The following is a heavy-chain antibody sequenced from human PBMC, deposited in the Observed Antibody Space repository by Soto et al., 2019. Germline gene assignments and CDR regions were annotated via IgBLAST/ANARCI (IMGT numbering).Heavy chain of an antibody. D-gene: IGHD1-1*01. J-gene: IGHJ4*02. Sequence: ASVKVSCKASGYTFTSYAMNWVRQAPGQRLEWMGWINAGNGNTKYYADSVRGRFTISRDNSKNTLYLQMNSLRVEDTAVYYCAKKVPGSNPLDSWGQGALVTVSS. CDR3: AKKVPGSNPLDS. CDR1: GYTFTSYA. CDR2: INAGNGNT. V-gene: IGHV1-3*01.